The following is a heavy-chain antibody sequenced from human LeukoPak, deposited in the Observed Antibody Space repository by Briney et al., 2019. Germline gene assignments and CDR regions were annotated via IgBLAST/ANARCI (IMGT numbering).Heavy chain of an antibody. V-gene: IGHV4-59*01. J-gene: IGHJ3*02. CDR2: VYCSGST. Sequence: NPSETLSLTCTVPGGSISSYFWSWIRQPPGKGLEWIGYVYCSGSTNYNPSLKSRVTISVDTSKKQFSLKLSSATAADTAVYYCARVLDLSKRGLDAFDIWGQGTMVTVSS. D-gene: IGHD3-16*01. CDR3: ARVLDLSKRGLDAFDI. CDR1: GGSISSYF.